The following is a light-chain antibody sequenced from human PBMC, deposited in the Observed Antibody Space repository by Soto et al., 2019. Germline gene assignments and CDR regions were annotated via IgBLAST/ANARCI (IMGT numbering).Light chain of an antibody. CDR1: QSIDSNY. CDR2: GAS. Sequence: TQSPGTLSLSPGERATLSCRASQSIDSNYLSWYQQKPGQAPRLIISGASTRATGTPARFSGSGSGTDFTLPISSLQPEDFAVYYCQQDYNLPFTFGQGTRLETK. J-gene: IGKJ5*01. V-gene: IGKV3D-7*01. CDR3: QQDYNLPFT.